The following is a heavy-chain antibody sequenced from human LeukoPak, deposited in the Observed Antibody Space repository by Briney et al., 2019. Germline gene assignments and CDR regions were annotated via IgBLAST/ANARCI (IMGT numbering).Heavy chain of an antibody. CDR3: ARYSTYHYGMGV. V-gene: IGHV4-59*08. CDR1: RGSISGYY. Sequence: SETLSLTCTVSRGSISGYYWSWLRQPPGKGLEWIGYINYSGSTNYNPSLKSRVTISVDTSKNQFSLRLSSVTAADTAVYYCARYSTYHYGMGVWGRGTTVTVSS. J-gene: IGHJ6*02. D-gene: IGHD2-2*01. CDR2: INYSGST.